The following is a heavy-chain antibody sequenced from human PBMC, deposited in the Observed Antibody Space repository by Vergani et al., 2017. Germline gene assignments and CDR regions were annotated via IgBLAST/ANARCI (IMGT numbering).Heavy chain of an antibody. Sequence: QVQLVQSGGGVVQPGGSLRLSCVASGFTFNRYGMQWVRQAPGKGLEWVAYVLFDGSNEYYADSVKGRFIVSRDNSNYALYLQMNSLRNDDTAVYYCTRDLAYCHEGSCALWGQGSVVTVSS. CDR1: GFTFNRYG. CDR3: TRDLAYCHEGSCAL. V-gene: IGHV3-30*02. D-gene: IGHD2-15*01. CDR2: VLFDGSNE. J-gene: IGHJ4*02.